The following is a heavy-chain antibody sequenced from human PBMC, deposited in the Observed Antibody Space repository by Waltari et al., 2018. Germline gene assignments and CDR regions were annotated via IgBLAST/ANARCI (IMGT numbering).Heavy chain of an antibody. CDR2: IYSGGST. CDR1: GFTVSTNS. V-gene: IGHV3-53*01. D-gene: IGHD3-16*01. Sequence: EVQLVESGGGLIQPGGSLRLSCAASGFTVSTNSIRWVRQAPGKGLGWVSVIYSGGSTYYADSVKGRFTISRDNSKNTLYLQMNSLRAEDTAVYYCARDLGSMINYWGQGTLVTVSS. CDR3: ARDLGSMINY. J-gene: IGHJ4*02.